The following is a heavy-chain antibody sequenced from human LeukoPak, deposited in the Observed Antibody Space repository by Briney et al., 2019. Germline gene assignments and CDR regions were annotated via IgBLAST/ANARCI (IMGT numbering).Heavy chain of an antibody. CDR2: TYYRSKWYN. V-gene: IGHV6-1*01. J-gene: IGHJ4*02. CDR1: GDSVSSNSAA. D-gene: IGHD3-22*01. CDR3: ARVGGLYYDSSGYYSPFGY. Sequence: SQTLSLTCAISGDSVSSNSAAWNWIRQSPSRGLEWLGRTYYRSKWYNDYAVSVKSRITINPDTSKNQFSLQLNSVTPEDTAVYYCARVGGLYYDSSGYYSPFGYWGQGTLVTVSS.